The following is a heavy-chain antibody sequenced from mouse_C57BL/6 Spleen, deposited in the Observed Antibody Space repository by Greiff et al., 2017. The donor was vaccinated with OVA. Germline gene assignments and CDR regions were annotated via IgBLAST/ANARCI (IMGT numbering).Heavy chain of an antibody. CDR2: ISNGGGST. J-gene: IGHJ2*01. Sequence: EVKLMESGGGLVQPGGSLKLSCAASGFTFSDYYMYWVRQTPEKRLEWVAYISNGGGSTYYPDTVNGRFTISRDNAKNTLYLQMSRLKSEDTAMYYCARQGNYYGSSHYFDYWGQGTTLTVSS. CDR1: GFTFSDYY. D-gene: IGHD1-1*01. CDR3: ARQGNYYGSSHYFDY. V-gene: IGHV5-12*01.